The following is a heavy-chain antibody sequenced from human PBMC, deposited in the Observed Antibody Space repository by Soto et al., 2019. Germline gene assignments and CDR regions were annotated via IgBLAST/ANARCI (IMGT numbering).Heavy chain of an antibody. CDR3: VREGSGWNSRGSFDF. Sequence: EEQLVESGGGLVQPGGSLRLSCAASGFTFSNYAMNWVRQAPGKGLECVSVISGSGGSAYYADSVQGRFTISRDNSKNTLYMQMNSLRDEDTAIYYCVREGSGWNSRGSFDFWGRGTMVTVTS. CDR2: ISGSGGSA. D-gene: IGHD6-19*01. CDR1: GFTFSNYA. J-gene: IGHJ3*01. V-gene: IGHV3-23*04.